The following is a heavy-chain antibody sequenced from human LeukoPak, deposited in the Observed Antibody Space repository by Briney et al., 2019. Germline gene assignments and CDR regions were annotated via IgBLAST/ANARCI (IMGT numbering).Heavy chain of an antibody. Sequence: GGSLRVSCVASGFTFNTFAFSWVRQAPGTGLEWVANIKQDGSEKYYLDSVKGRFTISRDNAKNSLYLQMNSLRAEDTAVYFCTREAAAGIDYWGQGTLVTVSS. D-gene: IGHD6-13*01. V-gene: IGHV3-7*01. CDR1: GFTFNTFA. J-gene: IGHJ4*02. CDR3: TREAAAGIDY. CDR2: IKQDGSEK.